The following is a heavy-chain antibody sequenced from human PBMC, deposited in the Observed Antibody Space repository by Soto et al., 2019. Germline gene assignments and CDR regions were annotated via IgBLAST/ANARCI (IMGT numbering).Heavy chain of an antibody. D-gene: IGHD2-2*01. CDR3: ATGREIVLVPPSSAFDI. Sequence: QLQLQESGSGLVKPSQTLSLTCAVSGGSISSGGYSWSWIRQPPGKGLEWIGYIYHSGSTYYNLSLKSRVTISVDRSKHQFSLKLSSVTAADTAVYYCATGREIVLVPPSSAFDIWGQGTMVTVSS. V-gene: IGHV4-30-2*01. J-gene: IGHJ3*02. CDR2: IYHSGST. CDR1: GGSISSGGYS.